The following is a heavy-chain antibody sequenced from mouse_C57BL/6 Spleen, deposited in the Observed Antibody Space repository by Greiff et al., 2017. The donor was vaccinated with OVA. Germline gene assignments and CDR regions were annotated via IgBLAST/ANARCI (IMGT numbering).Heavy chain of an antibody. CDR1: GFSLTSSG. D-gene: IGHD2-2*01. CDR3: AKGGGYDPLYAMDY. V-gene: IGHV2-3*01. J-gene: IGHJ4*01. CDR2: LWGGGST. Sequence: QVQLKESGPGLVAPSQSLSITCTVSGFSLTSSGVSWVRPPPGTGLAWLGVLWGGGSTNYYSALISRLSISKDNSKSQVILKLNSLQTDDTATYYWAKGGGYDPLYAMDYWGQGTSVTVSS.